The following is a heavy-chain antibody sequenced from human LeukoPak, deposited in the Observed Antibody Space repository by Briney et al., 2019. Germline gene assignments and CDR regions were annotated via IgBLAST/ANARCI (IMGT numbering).Heavy chain of an antibody. Sequence: GGSLRLSCAASGFTFSTYAMHWVRQAPGKGLEWVAVISYGGSNKFYTGSVEGRFTISRDNSKNTLYLQMNSLRPEDTAVYYCARSGGATGLSHFVYWGQGTLVTVSS. CDR3: ARSGGATGLSHFVY. CDR1: GFTFSTYA. CDR2: ISYGGSNK. V-gene: IGHV3-30-3*01. D-gene: IGHD1-26*01. J-gene: IGHJ4*02.